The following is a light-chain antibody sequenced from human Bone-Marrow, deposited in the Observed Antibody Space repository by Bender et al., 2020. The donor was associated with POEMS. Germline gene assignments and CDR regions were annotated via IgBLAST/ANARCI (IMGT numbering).Light chain of an antibody. CDR1: SSDVGSYNV. J-gene: IGLJ1*01. Sequence: QSALTQPASVSGSPGQSVTFSCTGTSSDVGSYNVVSWYQQHPGKAPKVMIYEGNKRPSGVSNRFSGSKSGNTASLTISGLLAEDEADYYCCSYAGTSTYVFGTGTKVTVL. V-gene: IGLV2-23*01. CDR2: EGN. CDR3: CSYAGTSTYV.